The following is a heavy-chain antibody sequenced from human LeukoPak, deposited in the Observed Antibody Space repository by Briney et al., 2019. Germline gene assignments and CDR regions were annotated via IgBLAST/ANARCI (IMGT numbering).Heavy chain of an antibody. D-gene: IGHD4-17*01. CDR1: GYTFTSYA. CDR2: INAGNGNT. Sequence: GVSVKVSCKASGYTFTSYAMHWVRQAPGQRLEWMGWINAGNGNTKYSQKFQGRVTITRDTSASTAYMELSSLRSEDTAVYYCARGDDYGDYGGDYWGQGTLVTVSS. J-gene: IGHJ4*02. V-gene: IGHV1-3*01. CDR3: ARGDDYGDYGGDY.